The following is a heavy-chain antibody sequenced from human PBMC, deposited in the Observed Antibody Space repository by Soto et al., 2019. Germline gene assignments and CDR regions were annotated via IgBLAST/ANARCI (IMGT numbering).Heavy chain of an antibody. CDR1: GFTFGDYA. V-gene: IGHV3-49*04. CDR3: TRGDMTLNVY. J-gene: IGHJ4*02. CDR2: IRNKAYRGTT. Sequence: GGSLRLSCTASGFTFGDYAMSWVRQAPGKGLEWICFIRNKAYRGTTKYAANVRGSFTISRDDSKSIDYLQMNSMKTEDTAVYYCTRGDMTLNVYWGQGTRVTVSS. D-gene: IGHD2-15*01.